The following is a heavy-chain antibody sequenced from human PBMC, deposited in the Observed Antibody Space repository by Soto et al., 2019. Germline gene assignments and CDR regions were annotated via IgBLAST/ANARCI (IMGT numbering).Heavy chain of an antibody. CDR3: ARGLADYGDFVYFNY. Sequence: GGSLRLSCAASGFTFSSYSMNWVRQAPGKGLEWVSSISSSSSYIYYADSVKGRFTISRDNAKNSLYLQMSSLRAEDTAVYYCARGLADYGDFVYFNYWGQGTLVTVSS. J-gene: IGHJ4*02. D-gene: IGHD4-17*01. CDR1: GFTFSSYS. V-gene: IGHV3-21*01. CDR2: ISSSSSYI.